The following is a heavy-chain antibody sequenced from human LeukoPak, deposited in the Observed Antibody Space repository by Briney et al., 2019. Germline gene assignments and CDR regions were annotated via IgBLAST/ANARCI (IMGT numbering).Heavy chain of an antibody. J-gene: IGHJ4*02. V-gene: IGHV3-43*02. Sequence: GGSLRLSCAASGLTFDDYAMHWVRQAPGKGLEWVSLISGDGGSTYYADSVKGRFTISRDNSKNSLYLQMNSLRTEDTALYYCAKVPYYYDSSGYYSVDYWGQGTLVTVSS. CDR2: ISGDGGST. D-gene: IGHD3-22*01. CDR3: AKVPYYYDSSGYYSVDY. CDR1: GLTFDDYA.